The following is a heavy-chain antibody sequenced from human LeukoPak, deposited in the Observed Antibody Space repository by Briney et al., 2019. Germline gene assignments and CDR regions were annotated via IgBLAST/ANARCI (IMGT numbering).Heavy chain of an antibody. CDR3: ARKDGDY. Sequence: SETLSLTCTVSGASISAFHWTWFRQPAGKTLEWIGLICSSGSNLLNPSLKTRVAMSLDLTKNQLSLRLTSLTAADTAMYYCARKDGDYWGQGTLVTVSS. CDR1: GASISAFH. V-gene: IGHV4-4*07. CDR2: ICSSGSN. J-gene: IGHJ4*02.